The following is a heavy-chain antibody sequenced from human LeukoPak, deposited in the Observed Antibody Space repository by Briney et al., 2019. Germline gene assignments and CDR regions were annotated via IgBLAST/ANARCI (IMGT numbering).Heavy chain of an antibody. CDR3: ARGSPVLRFLEWLFHGDY. D-gene: IGHD3-3*01. CDR2: IIPIFGTA. Sequence: SVKVSCKASGGTFSSYAISWVRQAPGQGLEWMGGIIPIFGTANYAQKFQGRVTITADESTSTAYMELSSLRSEDTAVYYCARGSPVLRFLEWLFHGDYWGQGTLVTVSS. J-gene: IGHJ4*02. V-gene: IGHV1-69*13. CDR1: GGTFSSYA.